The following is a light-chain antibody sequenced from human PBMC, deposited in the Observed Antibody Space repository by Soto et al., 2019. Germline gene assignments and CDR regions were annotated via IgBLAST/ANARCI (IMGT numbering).Light chain of an antibody. J-gene: IGKJ2*01. V-gene: IGKV1-5*03. CDR1: QSISNW. Sequence: DIQMTQSPSTLSASVGDRVTITCRASQSISNWLAWYQQKPGKAPKLLISKATSSESGVPSRFSGSGSGTEFTLTISSLQPDDFATYHCQEYNTYSDTFGQGTKLEIK. CDR2: KAT. CDR3: QEYNTYSDT.